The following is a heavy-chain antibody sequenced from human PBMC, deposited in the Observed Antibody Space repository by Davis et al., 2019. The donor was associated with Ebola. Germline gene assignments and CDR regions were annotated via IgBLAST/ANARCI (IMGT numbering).Heavy chain of an antibody. CDR2: IWYDGSNK. CDR3: ARADCSGASCRQGWNYYYGMDV. CDR1: GFTFSSYG. V-gene: IGHV3-33*01. J-gene: IGHJ6*04. D-gene: IGHD2-15*01. Sequence: PGGSLRLSCAASGFTFSSYGMHWVRQAPGKGLEWVAVIWYDGSNKYYADSVKGRFTISRDNSKNTLYLQMNSLRAEDTAVNSCARADCSGASCRQGWNYYYGMDVWGKGTTVTVSS.